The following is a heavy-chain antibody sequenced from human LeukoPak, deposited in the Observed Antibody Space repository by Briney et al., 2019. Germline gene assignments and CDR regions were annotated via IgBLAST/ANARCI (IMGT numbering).Heavy chain of an antibody. CDR2: INHSGST. V-gene: IGHV4-34*01. CDR3: ARAAHAGGDTAMANTLDY. Sequence: SETLSLICAVYVRFLSGYYWRWIRQPPEKGLEWIGEINHSGSTNYNPSLKSRVTISVDTSKNQFSLKLRSVTPADTSVSYCARAAHAGGDTAMANTLDYWGQGTLVTVSS. D-gene: IGHD5-18*01. J-gene: IGHJ4*02. CDR1: VRFLSGYY.